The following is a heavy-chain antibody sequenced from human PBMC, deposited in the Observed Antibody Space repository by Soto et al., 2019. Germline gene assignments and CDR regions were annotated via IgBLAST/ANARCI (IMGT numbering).Heavy chain of an antibody. CDR1: GYTFTSYG. Sequence: QVQLVQSGAEVKKPGASVKVSCKASGYTFTSYGISWVRQAPGQGLEWLGGISAYNGNTNYAQKLQGRVTMTTDTSTSTAYMELRSLRSDDTAVYYCARDTLIGNYDFWSGYPTYNWFDPWGQGTLVTVSS. J-gene: IGHJ5*02. CDR3: ARDTLIGNYDFWSGYPTYNWFDP. V-gene: IGHV1-18*04. CDR2: ISAYNGNT. D-gene: IGHD3-3*01.